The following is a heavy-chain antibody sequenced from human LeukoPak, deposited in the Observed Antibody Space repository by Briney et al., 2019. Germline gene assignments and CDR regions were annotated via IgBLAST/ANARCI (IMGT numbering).Heavy chain of an antibody. Sequence: SETLSLTCTVSGGSISRGSYYWSWIRQHPGKGLEWIGYIYDSGSTYYSPSLKSRVTISADTSKNQFSLRLSSVTAADTAVYYCARDLDGTNHFDFWGQGTLVTVSS. CDR2: IYDSGST. J-gene: IGHJ4*02. D-gene: IGHD2-8*01. V-gene: IGHV4-31*03. CDR1: GGSISRGSYY. CDR3: ARDLDGTNHFDF.